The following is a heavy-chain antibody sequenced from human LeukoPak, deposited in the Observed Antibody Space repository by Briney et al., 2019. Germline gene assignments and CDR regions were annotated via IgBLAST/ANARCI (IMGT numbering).Heavy chain of an antibody. V-gene: IGHV1-46*01. CDR2: IDPSGGST. CDR1: GYTFTSYG. Sequence: ASVKVSCKASGYTFTSYGISWVRQAPGQGLEWMGIIDPSGGSTSYAQKFQGRVTMTRDTSTSTVYMELSSLRSEDTAVYYCARVEVAGTYFDYWGQGTLVTVSS. J-gene: IGHJ4*02. CDR3: ARVEVAGTYFDY. D-gene: IGHD6-19*01.